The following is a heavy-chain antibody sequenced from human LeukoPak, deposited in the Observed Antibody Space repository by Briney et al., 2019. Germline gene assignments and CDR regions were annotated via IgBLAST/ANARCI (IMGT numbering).Heavy chain of an antibody. J-gene: IGHJ4*02. CDR3: AKPTGVNTVTAPFEY. V-gene: IGHV3-43D*03. CDR1: GFTFDDYA. D-gene: IGHD4-17*01. CDR2: ISWDGGST. Sequence: SGGSLRLSCAASGFTFDDYAMHWVRQAPGKGLEWVSLISWDGGSTYYADSVKGRFTISRDNSKNTLYLQMNSLRAEDTAVYYCAKPTGVNTVTAPFEYWGQGTLGTVSS.